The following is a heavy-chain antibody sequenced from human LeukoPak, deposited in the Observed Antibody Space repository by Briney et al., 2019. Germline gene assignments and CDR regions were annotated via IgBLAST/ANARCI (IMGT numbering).Heavy chain of an antibody. J-gene: IGHJ3*02. CDR2: IYTSGST. CDR1: GGSISSGSYY. D-gene: IGHD3-3*01. V-gene: IGHV4-61*02. Sequence: PSETLSLTCTVSGGSISSGSYYWSWIRQPAGKGLEWIGRIYTSGSTNYNPSLKSRVTISVDTSKNQFSLKLSSVTAADTAVYYCASRGRSGYSKGHIDAFDIWGQGTMVTVSS. CDR3: ASRGRSGYSKGHIDAFDI.